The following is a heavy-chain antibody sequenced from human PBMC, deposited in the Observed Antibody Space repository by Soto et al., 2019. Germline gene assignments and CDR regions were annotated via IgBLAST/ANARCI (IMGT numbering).Heavy chain of an antibody. J-gene: IGHJ6*02. CDR2: ISSSSSYI. CDR3: ARDDDFWSGYYPSYYYYGMDV. V-gene: IGHV3-21*01. D-gene: IGHD3-3*01. Sequence: GGSLRLSCAASGFTFSSYSMNWVRQAPGKGLEWVSSISSSSSYIYYADSVKGRFTISRDNAKNSLYLQMNSLRAEDTAVYYCARDDDFWSGYYPSYYYYGMDVWGQGTTVTVSS. CDR1: GFTFSSYS.